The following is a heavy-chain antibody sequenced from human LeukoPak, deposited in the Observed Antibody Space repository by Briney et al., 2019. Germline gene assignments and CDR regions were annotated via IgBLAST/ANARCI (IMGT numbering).Heavy chain of an antibody. J-gene: IGHJ4*02. CDR1: GGTFSSYA. CDR2: IIPIFGTA. D-gene: IGHD2-2*01. CDR3: ARDRGFCSSTSCFFDY. V-gene: IGHV1-69*13. Sequence: SVKVSCKASGGTFSSYAISWVRQAPGQGLEWMGGIIPIFGTANYAQKFQGRVTITADESTSTAYMELSSLRSEDTAVYYCARDRGFCSSTSCFFDYWGQGTLVTVSS.